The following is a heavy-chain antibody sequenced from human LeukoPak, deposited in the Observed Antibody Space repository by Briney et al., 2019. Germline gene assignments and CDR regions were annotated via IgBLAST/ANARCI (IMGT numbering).Heavy chain of an antibody. J-gene: IGHJ4*02. D-gene: IGHD6-6*01. CDR3: ARDKGTSYLSSFDY. CDR1: GFTVSSNY. Sequence: GSLRLSCAASGFTVSSNYMSWVRQAPGKGLEWVSVIYSGGSTYYADSVKGRFTISRDNSKNTLYLQMNSLRAADTAVYYCARDKGTSYLSSFDYWGQGTLVTVSS. V-gene: IGHV3-53*05. CDR2: IYSGGST.